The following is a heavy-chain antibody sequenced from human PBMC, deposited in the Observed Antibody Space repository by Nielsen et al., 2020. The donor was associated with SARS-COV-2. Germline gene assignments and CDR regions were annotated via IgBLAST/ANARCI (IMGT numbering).Heavy chain of an antibody. Sequence: GESLKISCAASGFTFSSYAMHWVRQAPGKGLEWVAVISYDGSNKYYADSVKGRSTISRDNSKNTLYLQMNSLRAEDTAVYYCATTVTTDYYGMDVWGQGTTVTVSS. CDR1: GFTFSSYA. V-gene: IGHV3-30*04. CDR2: ISYDGSNK. CDR3: ATTVTTDYYGMDV. J-gene: IGHJ6*02. D-gene: IGHD4-17*01.